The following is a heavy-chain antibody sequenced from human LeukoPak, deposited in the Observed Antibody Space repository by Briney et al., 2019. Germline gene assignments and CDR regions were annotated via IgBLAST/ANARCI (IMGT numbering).Heavy chain of an antibody. V-gene: IGHV1-2*02. J-gene: IGHJ4*02. D-gene: IGHD3-22*01. Sequence: ASVNVSCKASGYTFSNYGITWVRQAPGQGLEWMGWINPNSGGTNYAQKFQGRVTMTRDTSISTAYMELSRLRSDDTAVYYCARVRLDKYYYDSSGYPGSIDYWGQGTLVTVSS. CDR2: INPNSGGT. CDR3: ARVRLDKYYYDSSGYPGSIDY. CDR1: GYTFSNYG.